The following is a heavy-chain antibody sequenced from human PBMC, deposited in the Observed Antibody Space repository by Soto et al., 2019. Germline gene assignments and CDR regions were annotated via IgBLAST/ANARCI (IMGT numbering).Heavy chain of an antibody. V-gene: IGHV3-30-3*01. CDR3: ARDEPMIVLVIRPPYYYYGMDV. D-gene: IGHD3-22*01. CDR1: GFTFSSYA. Sequence: GGSLRLSCAASGFTFSSYAMHWVRQAPGKGLEGGAVISYDGSNKYYADSVKGRFTISRDNSKNTLYLQMNSLRAEDTAVYYCARDEPMIVLVIRPPYYYYGMDVWGQGTTVTVSS. CDR2: ISYDGSNK. J-gene: IGHJ6*02.